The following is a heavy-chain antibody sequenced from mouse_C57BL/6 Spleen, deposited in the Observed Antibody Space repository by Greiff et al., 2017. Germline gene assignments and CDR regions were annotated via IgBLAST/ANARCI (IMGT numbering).Heavy chain of an antibody. CDR3: ARHGGLRLGFAY. D-gene: IGHD2-4*01. Sequence: EVQLVESGGGLVQPGGSLKLSCAASGFTFSDYYMYWVRQTPEKRLEWVAYISNGGGSTYYPDTVKGRFTISRDNAKNTLYLQMSRLKSEDTAMYYCARHGGLRLGFAYWGQGTLVTVSA. J-gene: IGHJ3*01. CDR1: GFTFSDYY. CDR2: ISNGGGST. V-gene: IGHV5-12*01.